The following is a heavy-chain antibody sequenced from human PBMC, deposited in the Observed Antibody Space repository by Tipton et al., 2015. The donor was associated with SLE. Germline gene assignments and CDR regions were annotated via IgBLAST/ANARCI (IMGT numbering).Heavy chain of an antibody. CDR2: ISGSGGST. J-gene: IGHJ5*02. Sequence: SLRLSCAASGFTFSSYSMNWVCQAPGKGLEWVSAISGSGGSTYYADSVRGRFTISRDNSKNTLYLQMNSLRAEDTAVYYCAKDNTVFDPWGQGTLVTVSS. V-gene: IGHV3-23*01. D-gene: IGHD2-2*02. CDR1: GFTFSSYS. CDR3: AKDNTVFDP.